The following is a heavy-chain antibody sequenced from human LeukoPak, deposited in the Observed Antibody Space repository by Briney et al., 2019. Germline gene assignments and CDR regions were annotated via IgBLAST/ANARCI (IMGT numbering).Heavy chain of an antibody. Sequence: ASVKVSCKASGYPFTGYYMHWVRQAPGHGLEWMGWINPNSGGTNYAQKFQGRVTMTRDTSISTAYMELSRLRSDDTAVYYCARGNYCSSTSCRPNWFDPWGQGTLVTVSS. CDR2: INPNSGGT. CDR1: GYPFTGYY. V-gene: IGHV1-2*02. J-gene: IGHJ5*02. D-gene: IGHD2-2*01. CDR3: ARGNYCSSTSCRPNWFDP.